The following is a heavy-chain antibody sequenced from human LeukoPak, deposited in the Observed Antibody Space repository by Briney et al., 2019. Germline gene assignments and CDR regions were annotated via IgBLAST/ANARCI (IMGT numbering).Heavy chain of an antibody. CDR3: AKDPTGYYYDSSGYLLPDY. D-gene: IGHD3-22*01. V-gene: IGHV3-30*02. CDR1: GFTFSSYG. J-gene: IGHJ4*02. Sequence: GGSLRLSCAASGFTFSSYGMHWVRQAPGKGLEWVAFIRYDGSNKHYADSVKGRFTISRDNSKNTLYLQMNSLRAEDTAVYYCAKDPTGYYYDSSGYLLPDYWGQGTLVTVSS. CDR2: IRYDGSNK.